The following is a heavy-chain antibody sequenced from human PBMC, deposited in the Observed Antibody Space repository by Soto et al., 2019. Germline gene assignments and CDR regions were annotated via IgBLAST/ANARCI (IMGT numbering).Heavy chain of an antibody. CDR1: GFTFSSYS. CDR3: ARDRTPLTGEDAFDI. Sequence: GGSLRLSCAASGFTFSSYSMNWVRQAPGKGPEWVSSISSSSSYIYYADSVKGRFTISRDNAKNSLYLQMNSLRAEDTAVYYCARDRTPLTGEDAFDIWGQGTMVTVSS. D-gene: IGHD7-27*01. V-gene: IGHV3-21*01. J-gene: IGHJ3*02. CDR2: ISSSSSYI.